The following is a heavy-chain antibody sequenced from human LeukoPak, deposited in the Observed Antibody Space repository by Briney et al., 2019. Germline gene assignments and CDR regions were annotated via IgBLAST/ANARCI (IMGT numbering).Heavy chain of an antibody. CDR3: ARGEYCSSTSCYYWFDP. CDR1: GYTFTSYG. J-gene: IGHJ5*02. D-gene: IGHD2-2*01. V-gene: IGHV1-18*01. CDR2: ISAYNRNT. Sequence: ASVKVSCKASGYTFTSYGISWVRQAPGQGLEWMGWISAYNRNTNYAQKLRGRVTMTTDTSTSTAYMELRSLRSDDTAVYYCARGEYCSSTSCYYWFDPWGQGTLVTVSS.